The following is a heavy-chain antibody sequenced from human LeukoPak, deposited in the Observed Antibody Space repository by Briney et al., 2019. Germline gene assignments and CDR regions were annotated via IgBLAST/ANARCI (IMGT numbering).Heavy chain of an antibody. V-gene: IGHV1-69*04. D-gene: IGHD4-17*01. CDR3: ARGNGDRAGYFDY. CDR1: GGTFSNYA. Sequence: ASVRVSCKTSGGTFSNYAISWVRQAPGHGLEWMGRIIPILAMAIDAREFQGRATITADKSTSTAYMELSSLRSEDTAVYYCARGNGDRAGYFDYWGQGTLVTVSS. CDR2: IIPILAMA. J-gene: IGHJ4*02.